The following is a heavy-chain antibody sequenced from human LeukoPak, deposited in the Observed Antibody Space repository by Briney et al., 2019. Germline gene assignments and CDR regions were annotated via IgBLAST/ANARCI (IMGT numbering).Heavy chain of an antibody. CDR2: INPNSGGT. CDR1: GYTFTGYY. Sequence: ASVKVSCKASGYTFTGYYMHWVRQAPGQGLAWMGWINPNSGGTNYAQKFQGRVTMTRDTSISTAYMELSRLRSDDTAVYYCARDLDTFWSGYYRAKYYFDYWGQGTLVTVSS. J-gene: IGHJ4*02. CDR3: ARDLDTFWSGYYRAKYYFDY. V-gene: IGHV1-2*02. D-gene: IGHD3-3*01.